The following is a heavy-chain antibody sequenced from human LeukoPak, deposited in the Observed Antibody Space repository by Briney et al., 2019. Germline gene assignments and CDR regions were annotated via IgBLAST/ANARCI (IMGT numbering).Heavy chain of an antibody. CDR2: ISYDGANI. CDR1: GFTFSSYA. D-gene: IGHD6-13*01. CDR3: ARDQSAGYSTSGSSSWGRLGD. J-gene: IGHJ4*02. V-gene: IGHV3-30-3*01. Sequence: GRSLRLSCAASGFTFSSYAMHWVRQAPGKGLEWVAVISYDGANIYYGDSVKGRFTISRDNSENTLYLQMNSLRVEDTAVYYCARDQSAGYSTSGSSSWGRLGDWGQGTLVTVSS.